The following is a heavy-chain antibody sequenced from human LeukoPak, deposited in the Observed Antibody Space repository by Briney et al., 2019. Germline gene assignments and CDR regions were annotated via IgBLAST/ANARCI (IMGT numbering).Heavy chain of an antibody. CDR1: GGSIRNYH. J-gene: IGHJ4*02. Sequence: SETLSLTCTVSGGSIRNYHWSWIRQPPGKGLEWIGYIYDSGSTNYNPSLRSRVTISTDTAKNQLSLKLSSVTAADTAVYYCARGTTLGWYGDYWGQGALVTVSS. V-gene: IGHV4-59*13. CDR2: IYDSGST. CDR3: ARGTTLGWYGDY. D-gene: IGHD6-19*01.